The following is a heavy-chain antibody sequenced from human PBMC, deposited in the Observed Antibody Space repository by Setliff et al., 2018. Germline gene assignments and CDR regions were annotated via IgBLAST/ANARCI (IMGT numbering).Heavy chain of an antibody. CDR2: VYYTGNT. V-gene: IGHV4-59*01. J-gene: IGHJ6*02. CDR1: GGSIMNYF. CDR3: ARDRTAYNSGMDV. Sequence: PSETLSLTCTVSGGSIMNYFWSWIRQPPGKGLEWIGYVYYTGNTNYNPSLKSRLTISVDPSKNQVSLKLKSATTAYTAVYYCARDRTAYNSGMDVWGQGTTVTVSS. D-gene: IGHD5-18*01.